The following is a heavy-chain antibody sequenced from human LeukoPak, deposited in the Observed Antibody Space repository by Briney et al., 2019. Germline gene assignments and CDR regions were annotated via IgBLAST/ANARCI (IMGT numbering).Heavy chain of an antibody. CDR3: ARDPYSGSYGDYYYYYMDV. D-gene: IGHD1-26*01. CDR2: ISSSGSTI. Sequence: GGSLRLSCAASGLTLSSYEMNWVRQAPGKGLEWVSYISSSGSTIYYADSVKGRFTISRDNAKNSLYLQMNSLRAEDTAVYYCARDPYSGSYGDYYYYYMDVWGKGTTVTISS. J-gene: IGHJ6*03. CDR1: GLTLSSYE. V-gene: IGHV3-48*03.